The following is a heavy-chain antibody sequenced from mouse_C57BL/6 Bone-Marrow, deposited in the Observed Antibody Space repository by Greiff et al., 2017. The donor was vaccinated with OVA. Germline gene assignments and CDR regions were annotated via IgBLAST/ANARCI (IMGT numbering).Heavy chain of an antibody. CDR2: INPSSGYT. V-gene: IGHV1-7*01. CDR3: ARRDYGSSAYWYFDV. D-gene: IGHD1-1*01. CDR1: GYTFTSYR. J-gene: IGHJ1*03. Sequence: VQLQQSGAELAKPGASVKLSCKASGYTFTSYRMHWVKQRPGQGLEWIGYINPSSGYTKYNQKFKDKATLTADKSSSTAYMQLSSLTYEDSAVYYCARRDYGSSAYWYFDVWGTGTTVTVSS.